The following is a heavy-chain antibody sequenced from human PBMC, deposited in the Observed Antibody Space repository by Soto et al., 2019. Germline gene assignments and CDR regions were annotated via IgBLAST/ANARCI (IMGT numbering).Heavy chain of an antibody. Sequence: ASVKVSCKASGYTFTGYYMHWVRQAPGQGLEWMGWVNPNSGGTNYAQKFQGWVTMTRDTSISTAYMELSGLRSDDTAVYYCAREGGRRYDFWSGYSGYNWFDPWGQGTLVTVSS. CDR3: AREGGRRYDFWSGYSGYNWFDP. D-gene: IGHD3-3*01. V-gene: IGHV1-2*04. CDR2: VNPNSGGT. J-gene: IGHJ5*02. CDR1: GYTFTGYY.